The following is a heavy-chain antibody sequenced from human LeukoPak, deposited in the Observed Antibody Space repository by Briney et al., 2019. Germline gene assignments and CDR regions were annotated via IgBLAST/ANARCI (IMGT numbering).Heavy chain of an antibody. CDR2: ISYDGSNK. CDR3: ARDDVLGDFWSGYFDY. J-gene: IGHJ4*02. CDR1: GFTFSSYA. D-gene: IGHD3-3*01. V-gene: IGHV3-30*04. Sequence: GGSLRLSCAASGFTFSSYAMHWVRQVPGKGLEWVAVISYDGSNKYYADSVKGRFTISRDNSKNTLYLQMNSLRAEDTAVYYCARDDVLGDFWSGYFDYWGQGTLVTVSS.